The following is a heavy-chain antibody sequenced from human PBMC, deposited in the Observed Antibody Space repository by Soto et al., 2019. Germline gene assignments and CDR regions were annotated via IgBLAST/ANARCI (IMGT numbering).Heavy chain of an antibody. CDR1: GGSIGSGGYY. Sequence: SETLSLTCTVSGGSIGSGGYYWSWIRQHPGKGLEWIGYIYYSGSTYYNPSLKSRVTISVDTSKNQFSLKLSSVTAADTAVYYCARDSLITMVRGVTTYGMDVWGQGTTVTVS. J-gene: IGHJ6*02. CDR2: IYYSGST. CDR3: ARDSLITMVRGVTTYGMDV. D-gene: IGHD3-10*01. V-gene: IGHV4-31*03.